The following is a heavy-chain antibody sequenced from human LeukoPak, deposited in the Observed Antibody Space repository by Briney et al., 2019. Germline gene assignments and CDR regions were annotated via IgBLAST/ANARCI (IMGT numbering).Heavy chain of an antibody. CDR2: INPSGGST. J-gene: IGHJ4*02. CDR1: GYTFTSYY. Sequence: ASVKVSCKASGYTFTSYYMHWVRQAPGQGLEWMGIINPSGGSTSYAQKFQGRVTMTRDMSTSTVYMELSSLRSEDTAVYYCARVGSGSYPESFGFDYWGQGTLVTVSS. V-gene: IGHV1-46*01. CDR3: ARVGSGSYPESFGFDY. D-gene: IGHD1-26*01.